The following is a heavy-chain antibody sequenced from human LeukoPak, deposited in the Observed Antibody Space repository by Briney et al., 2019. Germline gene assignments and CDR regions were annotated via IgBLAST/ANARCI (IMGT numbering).Heavy chain of an antibody. CDR2: INPNSGGT. Sequence: ASVKVSCKASGYTLTGYYMHWVRQAPGQGLEWMGWINPNSGGTNSAQKFQGRVTMTRDTSITTAYMELSRLRSDDTAVYYCARGEVNWNLDYWGQGTLVTVSS. V-gene: IGHV1-2*02. CDR3: ARGEVNWNLDY. J-gene: IGHJ4*02. D-gene: IGHD1-1*01. CDR1: GYTLTGYY.